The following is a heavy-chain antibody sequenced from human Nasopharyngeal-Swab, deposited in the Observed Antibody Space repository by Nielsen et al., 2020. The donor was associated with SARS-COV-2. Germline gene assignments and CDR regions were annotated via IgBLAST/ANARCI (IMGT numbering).Heavy chain of an antibody. CDR1: GFTFSSYE. J-gene: IGHJ6*02. CDR3: ARERDGMDV. Sequence: GGSLRLSCAASGFTFSSYEMNWVRQAPGKGLEWVSYISSNGSTIYYADSVKGRFTISRDNAKNSLYLQMNSLRAEDTAVYYCARERDGMDVWGQGTTVTVSS. CDR2: ISSNGSTI. V-gene: IGHV3-48*03.